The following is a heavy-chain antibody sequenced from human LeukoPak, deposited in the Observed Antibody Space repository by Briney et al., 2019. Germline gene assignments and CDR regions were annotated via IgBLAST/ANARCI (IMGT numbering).Heavy chain of an antibody. Sequence: ASVKVSCKASGYTFSGYFIHWVRQAPGQGLEWMAWINPNSGDTNYAQKVRGRVTVTRDTSISTAYLELDRLRSDDTAKYYCARARTIPGYFDYWGQGTLVTVSS. CDR1: GYTFSGYF. V-gene: IGHV1-2*02. J-gene: IGHJ4*02. CDR3: ARARTIPGYFDY. CDR2: INPNSGDT. D-gene: IGHD1-1*01.